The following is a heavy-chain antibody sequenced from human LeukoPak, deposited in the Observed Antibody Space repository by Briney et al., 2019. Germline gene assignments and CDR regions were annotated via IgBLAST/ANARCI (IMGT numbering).Heavy chain of an antibody. CDR3: ARPLNMYSSSWSYMDV. CDR2: IYPGDSHT. J-gene: IGHJ6*03. Sequence: GESLKISCKGSGYSFTSYWIGWVRQMPGKGLEWMGIIYPGDSHTRYSPSFQGQVTISADKSISTAYLQWSSLKASDTAMYYCARPLNMYSSSWSYMDVWGKGTTVTVSS. CDR1: GYSFTSYW. V-gene: IGHV5-51*01. D-gene: IGHD6-13*01.